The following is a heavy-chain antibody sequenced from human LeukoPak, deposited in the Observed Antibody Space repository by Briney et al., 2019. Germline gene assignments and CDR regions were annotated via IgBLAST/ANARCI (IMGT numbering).Heavy chain of an antibody. V-gene: IGHV4-61*02. Sequence: SETLSLTCTVSGGSISSGSYYWSWIRQPAGKGLEWIGRIYTSGSTNYNPSLKSRVTISVDTSKNQFSLKLSSVTAADTAVYYCARVWYSSGYYYHPDAFDIWGQGTMVTVSS. J-gene: IGHJ3*02. CDR2: IYTSGST. D-gene: IGHD3-22*01. CDR3: ARVWYSSGYYYHPDAFDI. CDR1: GGSISSGSYY.